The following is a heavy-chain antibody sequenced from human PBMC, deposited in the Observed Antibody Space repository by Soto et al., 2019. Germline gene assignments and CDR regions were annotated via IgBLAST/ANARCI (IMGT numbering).Heavy chain of an antibody. CDR2: IYYSGRT. CDR1: GGSISSSYW. CDR3: TRHEGGAAADRPLDY. Sequence: SETLSLTCAVSGGSISSSYWWSWVRQPPGKGLEWIASIYYSGRTHNNPALKSRVTMSVDTYTNQFSLKMNAVTAADTAVYNCTRHEGGAAADRPLDYWGQGTLVTVSS. J-gene: IGHJ4*02. V-gene: IGHV4-39*01. D-gene: IGHD6-13*01.